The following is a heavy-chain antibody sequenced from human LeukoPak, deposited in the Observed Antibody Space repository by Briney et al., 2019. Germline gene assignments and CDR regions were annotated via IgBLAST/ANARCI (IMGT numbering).Heavy chain of an antibody. Sequence: ASVKVSCKASGYTFTSYGISWVRQAPGQGLEWMGWISAYNGNTNYAQKLQGRVTMTRNTSISTAYMELSSLRSEDTAVYYGARGNPNWFDPWGQGTLVTVSS. J-gene: IGHJ5*02. CDR3: ARGNPNWFDP. CDR2: ISAYNGNT. V-gene: IGHV1-18*01. CDR1: GYTFTSYG.